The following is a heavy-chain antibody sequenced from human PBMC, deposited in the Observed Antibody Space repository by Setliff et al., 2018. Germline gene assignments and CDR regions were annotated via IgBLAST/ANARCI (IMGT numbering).Heavy chain of an antibody. CDR2: ISYDGSNK. CDR3: RLWFGELSRDY. V-gene: IGHV3-30*14. CDR1: GFTFSSYA. J-gene: IGHJ4*02. Sequence: GGSLRLSCEASGFTFSSYAMNWVRQAPGKGLEWVAVISYDGSNKYYADSVKGRFTISRDNSKNALYLQMNSLRAEDTAVYYCRLWFGELSRDYWGPGTLVTVSS. D-gene: IGHD3-10*01.